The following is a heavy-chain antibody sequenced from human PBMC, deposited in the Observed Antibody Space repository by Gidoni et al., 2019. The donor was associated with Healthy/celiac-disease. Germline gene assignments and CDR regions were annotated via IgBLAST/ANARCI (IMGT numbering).Heavy chain of an antibody. CDR3: ARDQGRYYYDSSGYSFYYYGMDV. D-gene: IGHD3-22*01. Sequence: EVQLVESGGGLVKPGGSLRLSCAASGFTFSSYSMNWVRQAPGKGLEWVSSISSSSSYIYYADSVKGRFTISRDNAKNSLYLQMNSLRAEDTAVYYCARDQGRYYYDSSGYSFYYYGMDVWGQGTTVTVSS. CDR2: ISSSSSYI. CDR1: GFTFSSYS. J-gene: IGHJ6*02. V-gene: IGHV3-21*01.